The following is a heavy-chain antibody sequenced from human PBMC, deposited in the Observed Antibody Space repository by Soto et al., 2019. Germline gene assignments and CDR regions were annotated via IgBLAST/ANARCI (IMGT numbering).Heavy chain of an antibody. D-gene: IGHD3-22*01. J-gene: IGHJ4*02. V-gene: IGHV4-4*02. Sequence: QVQLQESGPGLVKPSGTLSLTCAVSGGSISSSNWWSWVRQPPGKGLAWFGEIYHSGRTNYNPSLNSRGTISVDKSKNQFSRNLSSGTAADTAVYYCARLPLEFGTVVVVTSDDYWGQGTLVTVSS. CDR1: GGSISSSNW. CDR2: IYHSGRT. CDR3: ARLPLEFGTVVVVTSDDY.